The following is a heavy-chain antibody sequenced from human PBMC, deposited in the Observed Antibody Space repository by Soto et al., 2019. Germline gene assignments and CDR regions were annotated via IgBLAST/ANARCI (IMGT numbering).Heavy chain of an antibody. CDR2: ISGYNGYP. Sequence: QVQLVQSGAEVRKPGASVNVSCKTSGYIFTNYGVAWERQAPAQGLELVAWISGYNGYPKYTQKFQGRVTVTTDTSTRTGYMELRNLKSDDTAVYYCARASAGALYDFWGQGTLVTVSS. CDR1: GYIFTNYG. CDR3: ARASAGALYDF. V-gene: IGHV1-18*01. J-gene: IGHJ4*02.